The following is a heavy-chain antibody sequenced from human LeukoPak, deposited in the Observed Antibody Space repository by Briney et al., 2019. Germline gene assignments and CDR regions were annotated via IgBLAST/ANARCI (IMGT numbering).Heavy chain of an antibody. V-gene: IGHV1-2*02. J-gene: IGHJ4*02. CDR2: INPNSGET. CDR3: ARGGTGWAFDY. CDR1: GYTLTGYY. Sequence: GASVKVSCKASGYTLTGYYIHWVRQAPGQGLEWMGWINPNSGETNYPQRLQGRVTLTVDTSISTALMELNRLRSDDTAVYYCARGGTGWAFDYWGQGTLVTVSS. D-gene: IGHD6-19*01.